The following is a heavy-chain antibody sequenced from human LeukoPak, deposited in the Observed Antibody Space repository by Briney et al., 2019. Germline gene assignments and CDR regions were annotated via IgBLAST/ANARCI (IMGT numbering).Heavy chain of an antibody. Sequence: GGSPRLSCAASGFTFSTSWMLWVRQAPGEGLVWVSNINTDGSSTSYAGSVKGRFTISRDNAKNTLYLQMNSLRAEDAAIYYCARDYFRSSDYWGQGTLVTVSS. CDR2: INTDGSST. CDR3: ARDYFRSSDY. J-gene: IGHJ4*02. D-gene: IGHD2/OR15-2a*01. CDR1: GFTFSTSW. V-gene: IGHV3-74*01.